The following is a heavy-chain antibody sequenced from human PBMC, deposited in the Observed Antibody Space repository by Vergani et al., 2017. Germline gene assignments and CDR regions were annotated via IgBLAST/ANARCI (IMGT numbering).Heavy chain of an antibody. CDR2: IYSSGST. Sequence: QVQLQESGPGLLKPSQTLSLTCSVAGDSISSGNYYWNWIRQPAGKGLEWMGRIYSSGSTSYNPSIKSRITMSLDTSKNQFSLKLSSVTAADTAVYYCARDSAGYCSGGSCRRGGMDVWGQGTTVTVSS. CDR3: ARDSAGYCSGGSCRRGGMDV. D-gene: IGHD2-15*01. CDR1: GDSISSGNYY. V-gene: IGHV4-61*02. J-gene: IGHJ6*02.